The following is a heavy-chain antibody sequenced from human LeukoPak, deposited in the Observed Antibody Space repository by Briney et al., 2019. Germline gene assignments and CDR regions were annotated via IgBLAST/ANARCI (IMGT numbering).Heavy chain of an antibody. Sequence: SETLSLTCTVSGGSISSRSYYWGWIRQPPEKGLEWIGSIYYSGSTYYNPSLKSRVTISVDTSKSQFSLKLSSVTAADTAVYYCARESLDDSGWYVVDVWGQGTTVTVSS. CDR1: GGSISSRSYY. J-gene: IGHJ6*02. CDR3: ARESLDDSGWYVVDV. V-gene: IGHV4-39*02. CDR2: IYYSGST. D-gene: IGHD6-19*01.